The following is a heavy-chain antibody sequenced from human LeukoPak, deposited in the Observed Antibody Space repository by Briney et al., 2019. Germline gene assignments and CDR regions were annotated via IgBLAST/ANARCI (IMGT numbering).Heavy chain of an antibody. J-gene: IGHJ5*01. Sequence: PGGTLRLSCAASGFTFSSDWMHWIRQAPGKGLVCVSYINGDGSSTNYADTVRGQLPIPRDSAKKTLYLQMSRLRGEDTAVYYCVRGLDSWGMGNLVTVSS. D-gene: IGHD3-16*01. CDR3: VRGLDS. CDR1: GFTFSSDW. CDR2: INGDGSST. V-gene: IGHV3-74*01.